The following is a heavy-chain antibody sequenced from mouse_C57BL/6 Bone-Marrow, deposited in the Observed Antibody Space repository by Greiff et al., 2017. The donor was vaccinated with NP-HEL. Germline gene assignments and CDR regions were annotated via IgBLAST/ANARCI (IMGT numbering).Heavy chain of an antibody. CDR3: ARHLYYAMDY. V-gene: IGHV5-12*01. CDR2: ISNGGGST. J-gene: IGHJ4*01. CDR1: GFTFSDYY. Sequence: EVMLVESGGGLVQPGGSLKLSCAASGFTFSDYYMYWVRQTPEKRLEWVAYISNGGGSTYYPDTVQGRFTISRDNAKNTLYLQMSRLKSEDTAMYYCARHLYYAMDYWGQGTSVTVSS.